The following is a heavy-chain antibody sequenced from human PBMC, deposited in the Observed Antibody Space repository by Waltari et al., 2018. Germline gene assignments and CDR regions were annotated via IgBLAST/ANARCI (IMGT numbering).Heavy chain of an antibody. CDR3: ARNSVWEDY. J-gene: IGHJ4*02. Sequence: QVQLVQSGAEVKKPGSSVKVSCKASGGTFRSYTISWVRQAPGQGLEWMGWMNPNSGNTGYAQKFQGRVTMTRNTSISTAYMELSSLRSEDTAVYYCARNSVWEDYWGQGTLVTVSS. D-gene: IGHD1-26*01. CDR2: MNPNSGNT. V-gene: IGHV1-8*02. CDR1: GGTFRSYT.